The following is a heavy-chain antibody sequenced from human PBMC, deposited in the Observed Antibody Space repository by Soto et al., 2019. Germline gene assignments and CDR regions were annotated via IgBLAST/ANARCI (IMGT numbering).Heavy chain of an antibody. CDR3: ARDPIAAADQFDY. J-gene: IGHJ4*02. D-gene: IGHD6-13*01. V-gene: IGHV3-30-3*01. CDR2: ISYDGSNK. Sequence: GGSLSLSCTASGFPFSSYSMHWVRQAPGKGLEWVAVISYDGSNKYYADSVKGRFTISRDNSKNTLYLQMNSLRAEDTAVYYCARDPIAAADQFDYWGQGTLVTVSS. CDR1: GFPFSSYS.